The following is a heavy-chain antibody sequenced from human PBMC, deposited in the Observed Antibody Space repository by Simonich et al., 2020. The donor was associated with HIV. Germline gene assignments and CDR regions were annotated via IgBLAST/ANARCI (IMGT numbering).Heavy chain of an antibody. Sequence: QVQLVQSGAELKKPGASVKVSCKASGYSFTDYYINWVRQAPGQGLEGMGWINPDRGGTNYAQKFQGMVIMTRDTSISTAYMEVNSLRSDDTAVYYCARLDYTDYADWYFHYWGQGTLVSVSS. CDR3: ARLDYTDYADWYFHY. J-gene: IGHJ1*01. D-gene: IGHD4-17*01. CDR2: INPDRGGT. CDR1: GYSFTDYY. V-gene: IGHV1-2*02.